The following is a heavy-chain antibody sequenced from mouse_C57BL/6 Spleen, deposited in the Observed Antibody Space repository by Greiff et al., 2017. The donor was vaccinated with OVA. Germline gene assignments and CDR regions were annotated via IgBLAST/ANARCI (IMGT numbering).Heavy chain of an antibody. V-gene: IGHV1-26*01. CDR2: INPNNGGT. J-gene: IGHJ1*03. Sequence: EVQLQQSGPELVKPGASVQISCKASGYTFTDYYMNWVKQSHGKSLVWIGDINPNNGGTSYNQKFKGQATLTVDTSSSTAYMKLHSQTSQDSAVYYGAKSGKYYGSSYWCFDVWGTGTTVTVSS. CDR1: GYTFTDYY. CDR3: AKSGKYYGSSYWCFDV. D-gene: IGHD1-1*01.